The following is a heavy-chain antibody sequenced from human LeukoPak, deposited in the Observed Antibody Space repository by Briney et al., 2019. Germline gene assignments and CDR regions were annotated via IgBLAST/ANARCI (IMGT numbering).Heavy chain of an antibody. CDR1: GGSFSGYY. Sequence: SETLSLTCAVYGGSFSGYYWSWIRQPPGKGLEWIGEINHSGSTYYNPSLKSRVTISVDTSKNQFSLKLSSVTAADTAVYYCASRRGDDTDYWGQGTLVTVSS. CDR3: ASRRGDDTDY. V-gene: IGHV4-34*01. D-gene: IGHD3-10*01. J-gene: IGHJ4*02. CDR2: INHSGST.